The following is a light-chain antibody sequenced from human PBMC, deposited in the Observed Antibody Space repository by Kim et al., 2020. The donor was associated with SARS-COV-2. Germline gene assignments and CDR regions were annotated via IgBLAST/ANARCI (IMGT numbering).Light chain of an antibody. J-gene: IGLJ3*02. CDR2: DVS. Sequence: GQSITISCTGTSSDVVGYNYVSWYQQHPGKAPKLMIYDVSNRPSGVSIRFSGSKSGNTASLTISGLQAEDEADYYCSSYTISSTLMFGGGTQLTVL. V-gene: IGLV2-14*03. CDR1: SSDVVGYNY. CDR3: SSYTISSTLM.